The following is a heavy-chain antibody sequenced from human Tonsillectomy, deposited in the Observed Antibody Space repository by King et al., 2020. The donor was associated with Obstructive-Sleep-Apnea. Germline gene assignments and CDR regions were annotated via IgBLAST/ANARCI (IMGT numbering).Heavy chain of an antibody. CDR3: ARVPYITGWSGWFDP. Sequence: QLQESGPGLVKPSETLSLTCTVSGGSISSSSYYWGWIRQPPGKGLEWIGSIYYSVSTNYNPSLKSRVTISIDTSKNQFSLKLSSVTAADTAVYYCARVPYITGWSGWFDPWGQGTLVTVSS. CDR2: IYYSVST. V-gene: IGHV4-39*07. J-gene: IGHJ5*02. D-gene: IGHD6-19*01. CDR1: GGSISSSSYY.